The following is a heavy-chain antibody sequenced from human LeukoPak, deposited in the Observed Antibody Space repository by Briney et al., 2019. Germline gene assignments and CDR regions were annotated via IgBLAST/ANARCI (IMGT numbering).Heavy chain of an antibody. D-gene: IGHD6-13*01. CDR2: IYYSGST. CDR3: ARDFEIGSRLSYFDY. V-gene: IGHV4-39*02. Sequence: PSETLSLTCTASGGSVSSSSYYWGWIRQPPGKGLEWIGSIYYSGSTYYNPSLKSQVTISVDTSKNQFSLQLNSVTPEDTAMYYCARDFEIGSRLSYFDYWGQGTLVTVSS. CDR1: GGSVSSSSYY. J-gene: IGHJ4*02.